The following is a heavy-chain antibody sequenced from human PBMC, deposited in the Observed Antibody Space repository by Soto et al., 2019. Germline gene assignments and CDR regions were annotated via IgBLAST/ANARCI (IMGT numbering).Heavy chain of an antibody. D-gene: IGHD3-16*02. CDR3: ASSEGRLYRPVYYYMDV. CDR2: IIPILGIA. CDR1: GGTFSSYT. V-gene: IGHV1-69*02. J-gene: IGHJ6*03. Sequence: GASVKVSCKASGGTFSSYTISWVRQAPGQGLEWMGRIIPILGIANYAQKFQGRVTITADKSTSTAYMELSSLRSEDTAVYYCASSEGRLYRPVYYYMDVWGKGTTVTVSS.